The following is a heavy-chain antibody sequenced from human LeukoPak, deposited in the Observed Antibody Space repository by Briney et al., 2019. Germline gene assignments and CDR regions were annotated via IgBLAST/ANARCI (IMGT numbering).Heavy chain of an antibody. CDR1: GGSINSGDYY. CDR2: IYYSGST. Sequence: PSQTLSLTCTVTGGSINSGDYYWSWIRQPPGKGLEWIGNIYYSGSTNYNPSLKSRVTILVDTSKNQFSLKLNSVTAADTAVYYCARDGGGNSRPFDYWGQGSPVTVSS. CDR3: ARDGGGNSRPFDY. D-gene: IGHD4-23*01. V-gene: IGHV4-61*08. J-gene: IGHJ4*02.